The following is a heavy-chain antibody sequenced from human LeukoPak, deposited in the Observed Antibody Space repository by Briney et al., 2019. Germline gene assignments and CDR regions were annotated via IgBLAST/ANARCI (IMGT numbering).Heavy chain of an antibody. V-gene: IGHV1-2*02. CDR2: INPNSGGT. J-gene: IGHJ4*02. Sequence: ASVKVSCKGSGYTFTAYYIHWVRQAPGRGLEWMGWINPNSGGTNYGQNFQARVVMTRDTSISTAYMELSSLRSDDTAVYYCARGDGSYLLWGQGTLVTVSS. D-gene: IGHD1-26*01. CDR3: ARGDGSYLL. CDR1: GYTFTAYY.